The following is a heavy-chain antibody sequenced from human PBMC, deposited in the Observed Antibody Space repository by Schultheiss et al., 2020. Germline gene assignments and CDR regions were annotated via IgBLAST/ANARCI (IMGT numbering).Heavy chain of an antibody. Sequence: SVKVSCKSSGGSFGSFAFTWVRQAPGQGLEWMGGIIPIFGTANYAQKFQGRVTITADESTSTAYMELSSLRSEDTAVYYCARDSAHVGATVWDYWGQGNLGTVSS. CDR1: GGSFGSFA. CDR3: ARDSAHVGATVWDY. J-gene: IGHJ4*02. V-gene: IGHV1-69*13. CDR2: IIPIFGTA. D-gene: IGHD1-26*01.